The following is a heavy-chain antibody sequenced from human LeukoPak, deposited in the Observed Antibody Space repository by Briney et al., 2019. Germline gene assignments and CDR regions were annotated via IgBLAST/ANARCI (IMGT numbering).Heavy chain of an antibody. V-gene: IGHV3-23*01. J-gene: IGHJ4*02. CDR1: GFTFSSYA. CDR3: ARDHGTSPDYFDY. CDR2: ISGSGGST. Sequence: GGSLRLSCAASGFTFSSYAMSWVRQAPGKGLEWVSAISGSGGSTYHADSVKGRFTISRDNSKNTLHLQMSSLRGDDTAVYYCARDHGTSPDYFDYWGQGTLVTVSS.